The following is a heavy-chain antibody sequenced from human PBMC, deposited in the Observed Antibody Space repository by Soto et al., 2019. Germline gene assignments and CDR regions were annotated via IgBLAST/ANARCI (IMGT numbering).Heavy chain of an antibody. CDR2: IHYGGNA. V-gene: IGHV4-39*01. CDR3: GRQPGHCGSTTCFGYYSVDV. D-gene: IGHD2-2*01. J-gene: IGHJ6*02. Sequence: PSETLSLTCTVSGGSISSSRCHWGWIRQPPGKGLEWIASIHYGGNAYYSPSLTTRVTISRDTSKNRVSLGLRSVTAADTAVYYCGRQPGHCGSTTCFGYYSVDVWGQGTTVTV. CDR1: GGSISSSRCH.